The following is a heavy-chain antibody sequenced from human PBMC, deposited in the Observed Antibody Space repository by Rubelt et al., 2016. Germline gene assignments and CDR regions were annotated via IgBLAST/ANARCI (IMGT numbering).Heavy chain of an antibody. D-gene: IGHD3-3*01. CDR3: ARGVWSGYKSAFDI. J-gene: IGHJ3*02. CDR2: IGTAGDT. Sequence: GFTFSSYDMHWVRQATGKGLEWVSAIGTAGDTYYPGSVKGRFTISRENAKNSLYLQMNSLRAGDTAVYYCARGVWSGYKSAFDIWGQGTMVTVSS. V-gene: IGHV3-13*04. CDR1: GFTFSSYD.